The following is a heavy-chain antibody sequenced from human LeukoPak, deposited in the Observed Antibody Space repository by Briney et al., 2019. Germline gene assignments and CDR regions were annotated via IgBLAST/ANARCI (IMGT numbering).Heavy chain of an antibody. CDR2: IRYDGSNK. CDR3: AKGGGGDWWFDY. V-gene: IGHV3-30*02. D-gene: IGHD2-8*02. Sequence: GGSLRLSCAASGFTFSSYGMHWVRQAPGKGLEWVAFIRYDGSNKYYADSVKGRFTISRDNSKNTLYLQMNSLRAEDTAVYYCAKGGGGDWWFDYWGQGALVTVSS. CDR1: GFTFSSYG. J-gene: IGHJ4*02.